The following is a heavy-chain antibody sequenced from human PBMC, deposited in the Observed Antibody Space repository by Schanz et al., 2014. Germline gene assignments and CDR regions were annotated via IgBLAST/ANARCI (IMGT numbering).Heavy chain of an antibody. J-gene: IGHJ4*02. D-gene: IGHD6-13*01. CDR3: ARLDSSSWYPRY. CDR2: ISSSGSYT. V-gene: IGHV3-11*05. Sequence: QVQLVESGGGVAQPGRSLRLSCAASGFTFSDYYMSWIRQAPGKGLEWVSYISSSGSYTNYADSVKGRFTTSRDNGKKSMYLQMNSLRAEDTAVYYCARLDSSSWYPRYWGQGTLVTVSS. CDR1: GFTFSDYY.